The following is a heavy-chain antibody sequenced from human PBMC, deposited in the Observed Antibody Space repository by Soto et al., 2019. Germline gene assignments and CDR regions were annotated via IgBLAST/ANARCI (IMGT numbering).Heavy chain of an antibody. V-gene: IGHV3-48*01. D-gene: IGHD3-16*01. CDR2: ISGSGATI. J-gene: IGHJ3*01. Sequence: VELVESGGDLVQPGGSLRLTCTASSFLFSSYTMNWVRQAPGKGLEWIAYISGSGATIHYADSVKGRFTISRDNAKKSLYLQMDSLRVNATAVYYCASPPRGQAVDLWGQGTLVAVSS. CDR3: ASPPRGQAVDL. CDR1: SFLFSSYT.